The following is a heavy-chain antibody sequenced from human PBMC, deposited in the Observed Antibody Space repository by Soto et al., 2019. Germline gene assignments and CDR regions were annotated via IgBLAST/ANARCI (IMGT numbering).Heavy chain of an antibody. CDR1: GFTFSSYA. V-gene: IGHV3-23*01. J-gene: IGHJ4*02. D-gene: IGHD3-16*02. CDR2: ISGSGGST. Sequence: GGSLRLSCAASGFTFSSYAMSWVRQAPGKGLEWVSAISGSGGSTYYADSVKGRFTISRDNAKNTLYLKMNSLRAEDTAVYYSAKVAGDYDYIWGSYRHAVDYWGQGTLVTVSS. CDR3: AKVAGDYDYIWGSYRHAVDY.